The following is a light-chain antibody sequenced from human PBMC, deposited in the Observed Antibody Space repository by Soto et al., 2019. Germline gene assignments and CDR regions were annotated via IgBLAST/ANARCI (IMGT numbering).Light chain of an antibody. V-gene: IGLV1-44*01. Sequence: QSVLTQPPSASGTPGQRVTISCSGSSSNIGTNSVGWYQQLPGTAPKVLIYNDNERPSGVPDRFSGSKSGTSASLAISGLQSEDEADYYCAAWEDRLWVFGGGTKLTVL. CDR2: NDN. J-gene: IGLJ3*02. CDR1: SSNIGTNS. CDR3: AAWEDRLWV.